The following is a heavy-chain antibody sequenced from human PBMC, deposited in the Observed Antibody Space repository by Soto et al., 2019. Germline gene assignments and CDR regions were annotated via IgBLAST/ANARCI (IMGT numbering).Heavy chain of an antibody. D-gene: IGHD3-22*01. V-gene: IGHV1-18*01. CDR1: GYTFTSYG. Sequence: ASVKLSCKASGYTFTSYGISWVRQAPGQGLEWMGWISAYNGNTNYAQKLQGRVTMTTDTSTSTAYMELRSLRSDDTAVYYCARDRYYYDSSGYPDYWGQGTLVTVSS. CDR3: ARDRYYYDSSGYPDY. J-gene: IGHJ4*02. CDR2: ISAYNGNT.